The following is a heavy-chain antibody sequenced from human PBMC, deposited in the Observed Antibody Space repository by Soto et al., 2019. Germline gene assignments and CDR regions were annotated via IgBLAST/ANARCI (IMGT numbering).Heavy chain of an antibody. CDR2: VSGSGGST. CDR1: GFTFSSYA. CDR3: ANRGIVVSGGFPY. Sequence: PGGSLRLSCAASGFTFSSYAMNWVRQAPGKGLEWVSAVSGSGGSTNYADSVKGRFTISRDNSKNTLYLQMNSLRAEDTAVYYCANRGIVVSGGFPYWGQGTLVTVSS. V-gene: IGHV3-23*01. D-gene: IGHD6-19*01. J-gene: IGHJ4*02.